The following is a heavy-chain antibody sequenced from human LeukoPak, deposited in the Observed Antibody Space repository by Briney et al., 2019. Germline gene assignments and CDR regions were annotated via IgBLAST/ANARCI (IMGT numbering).Heavy chain of an antibody. CDR3: ARDEKAVAY. Sequence: GGSLRLSCAASGFTFSDYYMSWIRQAPGKGLEWISYINTSGDTTYYVDSVKGRFTISRDNAKNSLYLQMNSLRAEDTAVYYCARDEKAVAYWGQGTLVTVSS. D-gene: IGHD6-19*01. CDR1: GFTFSDYY. J-gene: IGHJ4*02. CDR2: INTSGDTT. V-gene: IGHV3-11*01.